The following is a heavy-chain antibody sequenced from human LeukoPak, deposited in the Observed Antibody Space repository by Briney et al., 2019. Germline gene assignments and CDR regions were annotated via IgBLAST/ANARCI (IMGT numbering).Heavy chain of an antibody. Sequence: GGSLRLSCAASGFTFGSYGMSWVRQAPGKGLELVSGIWGTDDKTVYGDAVKGRFTISRDNSKNTLYLQMNSLRADDTAVYYCAKTQGYYDAWGQGALVTVSS. CDR1: GFTFGSYG. CDR2: IWGTDDKT. D-gene: IGHD2-15*01. J-gene: IGHJ5*02. V-gene: IGHV3-23*01. CDR3: AKTQGYYDA.